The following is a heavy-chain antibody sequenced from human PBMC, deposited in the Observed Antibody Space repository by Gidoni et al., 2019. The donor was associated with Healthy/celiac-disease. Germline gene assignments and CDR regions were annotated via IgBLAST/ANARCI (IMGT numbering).Heavy chain of an antibody. D-gene: IGHD1-26*01. V-gene: IGHV4-59*01. J-gene: IGHJ4*02. Sequence: QMQLQESGPGLVKPSETLSLTGTVSGGSISSYYWSWIRQPPGKGLEWIGYIYYSGSTNYNPSLKSRVTISVDTSKNQFSLKLSSVTAADTAVYYCARGPYSGSYLFDYWGQGTLVTVSS. CDR1: GGSISSYY. CDR3: ARGPYSGSYLFDY. CDR2: IYYSGST.